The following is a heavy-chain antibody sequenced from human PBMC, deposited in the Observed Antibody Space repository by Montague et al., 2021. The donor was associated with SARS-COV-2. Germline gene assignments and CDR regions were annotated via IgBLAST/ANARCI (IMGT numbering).Heavy chain of an antibody. J-gene: IGHJ6*02. CDR2: IYYSGST. D-gene: IGHD3-10*01. CDR1: GGSISNYH. Sequence: SETLSLTYTVSGGSISNYHWNWIRQPPGKGLEWIAYIYYSGSTNXXPSLQSRVTISVDTSRNQFSLRLTSVTAADTAVYYCARQLRVRRTWQVGDYNHYGMDVWGQGTTVSVSS. CDR3: ARQLRVRRTWQVGDYNHYGMDV. V-gene: IGHV4-59*08.